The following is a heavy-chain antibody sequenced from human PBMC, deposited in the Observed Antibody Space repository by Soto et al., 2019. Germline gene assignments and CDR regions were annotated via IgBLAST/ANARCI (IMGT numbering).Heavy chain of an antibody. CDR2: ISSSNSTI. V-gene: IGHV3-48*01. D-gene: IGHD3-3*01. CDR3: ARDHYCDFWSTYYRTDPGYYYYMDG. J-gene: IGHJ6*03. Sequence: EEQLVESGGGLAQPGGSLRLSCAASGFTLSSYSMNWVRQAPGKGLEWVSYISSSNSTIYYADSVKGRFTISRDNAKNSVYLQMNSMRVEDTAVYYCARDHYCDFWSTYYRTDPGYYYYMDGWGKGTTVTASS. CDR1: GFTLSSYS.